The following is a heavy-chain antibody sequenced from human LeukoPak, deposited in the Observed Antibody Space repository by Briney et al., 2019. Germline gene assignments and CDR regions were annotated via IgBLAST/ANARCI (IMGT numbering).Heavy chain of an antibody. CDR1: GGSISSYY. J-gene: IGHJ4*02. CDR3: ARGDSSGYYPFDY. V-gene: IGHV4-4*07. D-gene: IGHD3-22*01. Sequence: SENLSLNCTVSGGSISSYYWSWIRPPAGKGLEWIERIYTSGSTNYNPSLKSRVTMSVDTSKNQFSLELSSVTAADTVVYYCARGDSSGYYPFDYWGQGTLVTVSS. CDR2: IYTSGST.